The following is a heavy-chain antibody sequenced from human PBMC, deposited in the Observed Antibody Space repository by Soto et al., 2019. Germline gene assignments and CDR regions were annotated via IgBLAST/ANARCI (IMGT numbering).Heavy chain of an antibody. D-gene: IGHD5-18*01. J-gene: IGHJ4*02. CDR1: GFTFSSYA. CDR2: ISHDGSNK. Sequence: QVQLVESGGGVVQPGRSLRLSCAASGFTFSSYAMHWVRQAPGKGLEWVAVISHDGSNKYYADSVKGRFTISRDNSKNTLYLQMNSLRAEDTAVYYCARNVDTAMANDYWGQGTLVTVSS. CDR3: ARNVDTAMANDY. V-gene: IGHV3-30-3*01.